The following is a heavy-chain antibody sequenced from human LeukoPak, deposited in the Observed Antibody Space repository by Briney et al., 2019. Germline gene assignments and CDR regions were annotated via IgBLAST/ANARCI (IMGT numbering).Heavy chain of an antibody. Sequence: SETLSLTCAVYGGSFSGYYWSWIRQPPGKGLEWIGEINHSGSTNYNPSLKSRVTISVDTPKNQFSLKLSSVTAADTAVYYCAGMNYRGDYWGQGTLVTVSS. CDR2: INHSGST. CDR3: AGMNYRGDY. V-gene: IGHV4-34*01. D-gene: IGHD1-7*01. J-gene: IGHJ4*02. CDR1: GGSFSGYY.